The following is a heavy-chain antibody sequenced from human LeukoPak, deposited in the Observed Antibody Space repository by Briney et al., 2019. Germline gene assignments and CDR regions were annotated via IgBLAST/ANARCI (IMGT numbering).Heavy chain of an antibody. CDR3: ARDGVEMATPYFDY. J-gene: IGHJ4*02. Sequence: GGSLRLSCAASGFTFSSYAMHWVRQAPGKGLEWVAVISYDGSNKYHADSVKGRFTISRDNPKNTLYLQMNSLRAEDTAVYYCARDGVEMATPYFDYWGQGTLVTVSS. CDR2: ISYDGSNK. V-gene: IGHV3-30-3*01. D-gene: IGHD5-24*01. CDR1: GFTFSSYA.